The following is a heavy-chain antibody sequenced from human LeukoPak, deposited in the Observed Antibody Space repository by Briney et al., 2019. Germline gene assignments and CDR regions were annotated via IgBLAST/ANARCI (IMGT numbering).Heavy chain of an antibody. CDR1: GGSVSSYY. CDR2: IYYSGST. D-gene: IGHD6-19*01. Sequence: PSESLSLTCTVSGGSVSSYYRSWIRQPPRKGPEWIGYIYYSGSTNYNPSLKSRVTISVHTSKNQFSLKLSSVTAADTAVYYCAGSIAVAGIDYWGQGTLVTVSS. J-gene: IGHJ4*02. V-gene: IGHV4-59*02. CDR3: AGSIAVAGIDY.